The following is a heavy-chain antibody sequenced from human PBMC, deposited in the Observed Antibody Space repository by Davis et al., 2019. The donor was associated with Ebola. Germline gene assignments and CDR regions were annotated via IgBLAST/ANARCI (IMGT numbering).Heavy chain of an antibody. CDR2: ISYDGSNK. V-gene: IGHV3-30*18. D-gene: IGHD2-15*01. Sequence: PGGSLRLSCAASGFTFSSYGMHWVRQAPGKGLEWVAVISYDGSNKYYADSVKGRFTISRDNSKNTLYLQMNSLRAEDTAVYYCAKALYDVVVVAAPALDWGQGTLVTVSS. J-gene: IGHJ4*02. CDR1: GFTFSSYG. CDR3: AKALYDVVVVAAPALD.